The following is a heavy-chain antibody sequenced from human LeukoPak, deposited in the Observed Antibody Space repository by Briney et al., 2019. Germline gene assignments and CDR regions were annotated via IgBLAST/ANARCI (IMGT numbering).Heavy chain of an antibody. CDR3: ARHYRKGSSGWYYFDY. V-gene: IGHV4-34*01. D-gene: IGHD6-19*01. CDR1: GGSFSGYY. J-gene: IGHJ4*02. CDR2: INHSGST. Sequence: SETLSLTCAVYGGSFSGYYWSWIRQPPGKGLEWIGEINHSGSTNYNPSLKSRVTILVDTSKNQFSLKLSSVTAADTAVYYCARHYRKGSSGWYYFDYWGQGTLVTVSS.